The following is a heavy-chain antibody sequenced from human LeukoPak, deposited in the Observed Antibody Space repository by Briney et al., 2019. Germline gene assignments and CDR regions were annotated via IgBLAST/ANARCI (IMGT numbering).Heavy chain of an antibody. Sequence: PGGSLRLSCAASGFTFSSYGMHWVRQAPGKGLEWVAVISYDGSNKYYADSVKGRFTISRDNSKNTLYLQMNSLRAEDTAVYYCVTLRSDSSGWYYFDYWGQGTLVTVSS. CDR3: VTLRSDSSGWYYFDY. D-gene: IGHD6-19*01. CDR1: GFTFSSYG. V-gene: IGHV3-30*03. CDR2: ISYDGSNK. J-gene: IGHJ4*02.